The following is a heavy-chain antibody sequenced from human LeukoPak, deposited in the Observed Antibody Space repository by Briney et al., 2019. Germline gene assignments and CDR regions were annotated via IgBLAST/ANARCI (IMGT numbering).Heavy chain of an antibody. CDR3: ARAKSSGYYTNPYFYGMDV. D-gene: IGHD3-22*01. V-gene: IGHV1-46*01. CDR1: GYTFTSYG. J-gene: IGHJ6*02. Sequence: ASVKVSCKASGYTFTSYGISWVRQAPGQGLEWMGIINPSGGATTYAQQFQGRVTMTRDTSTSTVYTELSSLRSEDTAVYYCARAKSSGYYTNPYFYGMDVWGQGTTVTVS. CDR2: INPSGGAT.